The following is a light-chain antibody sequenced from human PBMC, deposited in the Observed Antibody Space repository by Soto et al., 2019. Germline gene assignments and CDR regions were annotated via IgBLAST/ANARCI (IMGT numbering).Light chain of an antibody. CDR2: GAS. Sequence: EVVLTQSACTLSWSPGERATLSCGASQSVAANYLAWYQQKRGQAPRLLIYGASSRATGIPDRFSGSASGTDFNLTISRLETEDFAVYYCQQYGSAPWTFGQGTKVDIK. CDR1: QSVAANY. J-gene: IGKJ1*01. CDR3: QQYGSAPWT. V-gene: IGKV3-20*01.